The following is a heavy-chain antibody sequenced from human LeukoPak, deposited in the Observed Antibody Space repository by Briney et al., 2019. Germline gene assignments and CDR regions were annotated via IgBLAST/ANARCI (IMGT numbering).Heavy chain of an antibody. CDR3: ARDAYYYEK. CDR2: INSDGSST. D-gene: IGHD3-22*01. Sequence: GGSLRLSCAASGFIFPTYWTHWVRQAPGKGLVWVSRINSDGSSTDYADSVKGRFTISSDNARNTLYLQMNSLRAEDTAVYYCARDAYYYEKWGQGTLVTVSS. J-gene: IGHJ4*02. V-gene: IGHV3-74*01. CDR1: GFIFPTYW.